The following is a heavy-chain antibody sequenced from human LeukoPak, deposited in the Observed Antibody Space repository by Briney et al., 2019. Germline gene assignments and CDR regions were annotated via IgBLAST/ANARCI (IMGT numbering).Heavy chain of an antibody. V-gene: IGHV1-18*01. J-gene: IGHJ4*02. Sequence: ASVKVSCKASGYTFTSYGISWVRQAPGQGLEWMGWISAYNGNTNYAQKLLGRVTMTTDTSTSTAYMELRSLRSDDTAVYYCARDSVVPAAIILFDHWGQGTLVTVSS. CDR1: GYTFTSYG. D-gene: IGHD2-2*01. CDR3: ARDSVVPAAIILFDH. CDR2: ISAYNGNT.